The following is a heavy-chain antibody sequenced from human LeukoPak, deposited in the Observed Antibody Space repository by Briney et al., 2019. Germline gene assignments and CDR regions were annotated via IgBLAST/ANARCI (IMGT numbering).Heavy chain of an antibody. J-gene: IGHJ4*02. CDR1: GFTFSSYA. CDR3: AKVISSGYYYLDH. Sequence: GGSLRLFCAASGFTFSSYAMSWVRQAPGKGLEWISGISGSGDSTYNADSVKGRFTISRDNSKNTLYLQMNSLRAEDTAVYYCAKVISSGYYYLDHWGQGTLVTVSS. V-gene: IGHV3-23*01. CDR2: ISGSGDST. D-gene: IGHD3-22*01.